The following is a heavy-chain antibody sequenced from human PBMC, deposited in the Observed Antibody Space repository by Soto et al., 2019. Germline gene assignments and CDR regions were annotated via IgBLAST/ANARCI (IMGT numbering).Heavy chain of an antibody. CDR2: INHSGST. CDR1: GGSFRGYH. Sequence: QVQLQQWGAGLLKPSETLSLTCAVYGGSFRGYHWSWIRQPPGKGLEWIGEINHSGSTNYHPSLTSRVTISLATSKNPCSLKLSSVTAAVTAVYYCARWVTMFRGLTANCYSYGMGGWGKGTTVTVSS. D-gene: IGHD3-10*01. V-gene: IGHV4-34*01. J-gene: IGHJ6*04. CDR3: ARWVTMFRGLTANCYSYGMGG.